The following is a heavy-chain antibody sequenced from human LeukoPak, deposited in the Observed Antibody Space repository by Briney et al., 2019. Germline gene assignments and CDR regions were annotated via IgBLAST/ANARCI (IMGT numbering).Heavy chain of an antibody. CDR1: GFTFSSYA. D-gene: IGHD6-19*01. CDR2: ISGSGGST. V-gene: IGHV3-23*01. CDR3: AKDSSGWYGGFDY. J-gene: IGHJ4*02. Sequence: GGSLRLSCAASGFTFSSYAMSWVRQAPGKGPEWVSAISGSGGSTYYADSVKGRFTISRDNSKNTLYLQMNSLRAEDTAVYYCAKDSSGWYGGFDYWGQGTLVTVSS.